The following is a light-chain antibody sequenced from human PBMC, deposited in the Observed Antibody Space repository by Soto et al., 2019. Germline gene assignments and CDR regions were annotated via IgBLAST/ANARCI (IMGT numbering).Light chain of an antibody. CDR1: QSVSSSF. CDR3: QQYGSSLWT. V-gene: IGKV3-20*01. J-gene: IGKJ1*01. CDR2: GTS. Sequence: EIVLTQSPGTLSLSPGERATRSCRASQSVSSSFLACYQQKPGQAPRLLIYGTSTRATGIPDRFSGSGSGTDFTLTISRLEPEDFAVYYCQQYGSSLWTFGQGTKVEIK.